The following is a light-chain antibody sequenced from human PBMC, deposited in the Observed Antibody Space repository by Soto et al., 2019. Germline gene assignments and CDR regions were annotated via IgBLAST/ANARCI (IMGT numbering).Light chain of an antibody. Sequence: DIQMTQSPSSLSASVGDRVTITCRASQSISRHLNWYQQKPGRAPNLLIYAASSLQSGVPSRFSGSGSGTDFNLTVSSLQPEDFATYYCQQSYSSPPLFTFGPGNKVD. CDR3: QQSYSSPPLFT. J-gene: IGKJ3*01. CDR2: AAS. V-gene: IGKV1-39*01. CDR1: QSISRH.